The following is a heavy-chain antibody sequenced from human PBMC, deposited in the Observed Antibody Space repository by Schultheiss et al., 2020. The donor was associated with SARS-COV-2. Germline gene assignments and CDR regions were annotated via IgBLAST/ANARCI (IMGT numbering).Heavy chain of an antibody. D-gene: IGHD3-10*01. CDR2: ISGSGGST. J-gene: IGHJ6*02. CDR3: ARDQPWITYYYGSVQLRFYGMDV. CDR1: GFTFSSYA. Sequence: GGSLRLSCAASGFTFSSYAMSWVRQAPGKGLEWVSAISGSGGSTYYADSVKGRFTISRDNSKNTLYLQMNSLRAEDTAVYYCARDQPWITYYYGSVQLRFYGMDVWGQGTTVTVSS. V-gene: IGHV3-23*01.